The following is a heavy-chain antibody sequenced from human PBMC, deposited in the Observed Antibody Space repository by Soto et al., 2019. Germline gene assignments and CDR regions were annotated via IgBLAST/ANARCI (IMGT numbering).Heavy chain of an antibody. CDR1: GYTFTRNA. J-gene: IGHJ4*02. V-gene: IGHV1-3*01. CDR2: IKAGNGDT. D-gene: IGHD3-16*01. CDR3: ARSDNDYSTFDY. Sequence: QVQLVQSGAEVKKPGASVKVSCKASGYTFTRNAIHWVRQAPGQRLEWIGRIKAGNGDTKYSQKFQDRVTITRDTSASAAYMEMSTLGSEVTSVYYCARSDNDYSTFDYWGQGTLVTVSS.